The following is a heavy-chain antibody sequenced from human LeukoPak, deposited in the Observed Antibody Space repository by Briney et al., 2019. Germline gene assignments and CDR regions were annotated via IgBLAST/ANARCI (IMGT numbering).Heavy chain of an antibody. CDR1: GGSISSHY. V-gene: IGHV4-59*11. J-gene: IGHJ6*03. Sequence: PSETLSLTCTVSGGSISSHYWSWIRQPPGKGLEWIGYIYYSGSTNYNPSLKSRVTISVDTSKNQFSLKLSSVTAADMAVYYCARARGYMDVWGKGTTVTVSS. CDR3: ARARGYMDV. D-gene: IGHD5-24*01. CDR2: IYYSGST.